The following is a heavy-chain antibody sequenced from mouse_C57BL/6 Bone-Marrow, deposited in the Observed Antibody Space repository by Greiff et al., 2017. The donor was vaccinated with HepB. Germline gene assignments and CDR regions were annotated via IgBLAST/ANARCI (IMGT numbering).Heavy chain of an antibody. Sequence: VKLQESGAELARPGASVKLSCKASGYTFTSYGISWVKQRTGQGLEWIGEIYPRSGNTYYNEKFKGKATLTADKSSSTAYMELRSLTSEDSAVYFCARSLYYGNPSDVWGTGTTVTVSS. CDR3: ARSLYYGNPSDV. V-gene: IGHV1-81*01. D-gene: IGHD2-1*01. CDR2: IYPRSGNT. CDR1: GYTFTSYG. J-gene: IGHJ1*03.